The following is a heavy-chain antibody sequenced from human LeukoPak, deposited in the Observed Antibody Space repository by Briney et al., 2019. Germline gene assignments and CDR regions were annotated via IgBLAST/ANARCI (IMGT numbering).Heavy chain of an antibody. J-gene: IGHJ6*03. D-gene: IGHD6-6*01. Sequence: SVKVSCKASGFTFTSSAVQWVRQARGQRLEWIGWIVVGSGNTNYAQKFQERVTITRDMSTSTAYMELSSLRSEDTAVYYCAAPGGSSSKDYYYYMDVWGKGTTVTVSS. CDR2: IVVGSGNT. CDR3: AAPGGSSSKDYYYYMDV. CDR1: GFTFTSSA. V-gene: IGHV1-58*01.